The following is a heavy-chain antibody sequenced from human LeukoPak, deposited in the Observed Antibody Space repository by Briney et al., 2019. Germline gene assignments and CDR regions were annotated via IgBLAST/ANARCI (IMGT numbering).Heavy chain of an antibody. CDR1: GGSISSSSYY. CDR3: ARDVGATTPSHFDY. V-gene: IGHV4-39*07. J-gene: IGHJ4*02. CDR2: IYYSGST. D-gene: IGHD1-26*01. Sequence: PSETLSLTCTVSGGSISSSSYYWGWIRQPPGKGLEWIGSIYYSGSTYYNPSLKSRVTISVDTSKNQFSLKLSPVTAADTAVYYCARDVGATTPSHFDYWGQGTMVTVSS.